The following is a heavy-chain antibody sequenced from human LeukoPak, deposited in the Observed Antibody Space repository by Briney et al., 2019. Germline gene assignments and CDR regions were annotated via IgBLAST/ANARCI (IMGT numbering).Heavy chain of an antibody. CDR2: ISSSSSYI. CDR3: AKEGHSYSSGLN. CDR1: GFTFSSYS. J-gene: IGHJ4*02. D-gene: IGHD6-19*01. Sequence: GGSLRLSCAASGFTFSSYSMNWVRQAPGKGLEWVSSISSSSSYIYYADSVKGRFTISRDNSKNTLYLQMNSLRAEDTAVYYCAKEGHSYSSGLNWGQGTLVTVSS. V-gene: IGHV3-21*04.